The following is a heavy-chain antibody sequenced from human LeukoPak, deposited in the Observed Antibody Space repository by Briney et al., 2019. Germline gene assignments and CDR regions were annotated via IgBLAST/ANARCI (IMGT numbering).Heavy chain of an antibody. Sequence: PGGSLRLSCAASGITVSSNYMSWVRQAPGKGLGWVSVFYSGGTTYYADAVKGRFTISRDNSKNTLYLQMSSLRAEDTAVYYCARLTVTYYFDYWGQGTLVTVSS. J-gene: IGHJ4*02. CDR1: GITVSSNY. CDR3: ARLTVTYYFDY. V-gene: IGHV3-53*01. CDR2: FYSGGTT. D-gene: IGHD4-17*01.